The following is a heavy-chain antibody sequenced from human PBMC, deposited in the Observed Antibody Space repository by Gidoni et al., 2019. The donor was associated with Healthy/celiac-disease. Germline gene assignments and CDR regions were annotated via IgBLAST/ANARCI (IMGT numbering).Heavy chain of an antibody. CDR3: ARTRQLVRFAFDI. J-gene: IGHJ3*02. D-gene: IGHD6-13*01. CDR1: GFPFSSYS. V-gene: IGHV3-21*01. Sequence: EVQLVESGGGLVKPGGSLRLSCAASGFPFSSYSMNWVRQAPGKGLEWVSSISSSSSYIYYADSVKGRFTISRDNAKNSLYLQMNSLRAEDTAVYYCARTRQLVRFAFDIWGQGTMVTVSS. CDR2: ISSSSSYI.